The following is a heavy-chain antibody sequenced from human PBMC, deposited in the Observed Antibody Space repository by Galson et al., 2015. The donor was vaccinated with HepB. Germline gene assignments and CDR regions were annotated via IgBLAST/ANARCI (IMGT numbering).Heavy chain of an antibody. CDR2: IKQDGSEK. CDR3: AREAVIPAAKGAFDI. J-gene: IGHJ3*02. Sequence: SLRLSCAASGFTFSSYWMSWVRQAPGKGLEWVANIKQDGSEKYYVDSVKGRFTISRDNAKNSLYLQMNSLRAEDTAVYYCAREAVIPAAKGAFDIWGQGTMVTVSS. D-gene: IGHD2-2*01. CDR1: GFTFSSYW. V-gene: IGHV3-7*01.